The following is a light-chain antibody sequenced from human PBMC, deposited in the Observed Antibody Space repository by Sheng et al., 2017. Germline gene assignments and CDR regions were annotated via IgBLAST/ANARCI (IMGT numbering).Light chain of an antibody. CDR3: QQSYNTPLT. V-gene: IGKV1-39*01. CDR1: QSISSS. CDR2: AAS. J-gene: IGKJ4*01. Sequence: DIQMTQSPSSLSASVGDRVTIACRASQSISSSLNWYQQKPGKAPKLLIYAASSLQSGVPSRFSGSGSGTDFTLTISSLQFEDFATYYCQQSYNTPLTFGGGTKVEIK.